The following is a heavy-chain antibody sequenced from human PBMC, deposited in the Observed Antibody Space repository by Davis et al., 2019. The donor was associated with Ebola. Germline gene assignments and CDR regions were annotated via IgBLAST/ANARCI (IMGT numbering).Heavy chain of an antibody. CDR3: ARLPLDP. CDR2: INAGNGDT. J-gene: IGHJ5*02. CDR1: GYIFTTYA. V-gene: IGHV1-3*01. Sequence: AASVKVSCKASGYIFTTYAIHWVRQAPGQRLEWMGWINAGNGDTKSSQKFQGRVTITRDTSASTAYMELRSLRSDDTAVYYCARLPLDPWGQGTLVTVSS.